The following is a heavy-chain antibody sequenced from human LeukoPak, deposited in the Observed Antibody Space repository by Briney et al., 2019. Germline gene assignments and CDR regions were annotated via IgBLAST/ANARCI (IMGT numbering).Heavy chain of an antibody. J-gene: IGHJ4*02. CDR3: ARDVDYANPRHDY. Sequence: GGSLRLSCAASGFTFSSYWMSWVRQAPGKGLEWVANIKQDGSEKYYVDSVKGRFTISRDNAKNSLYLQMNSLRAEDTAVYYCARDVDYANPRHDYWGQGTLVTVAS. CDR2: IKQDGSEK. CDR1: GFTFSSYW. V-gene: IGHV3-7*01. D-gene: IGHD4/OR15-4a*01.